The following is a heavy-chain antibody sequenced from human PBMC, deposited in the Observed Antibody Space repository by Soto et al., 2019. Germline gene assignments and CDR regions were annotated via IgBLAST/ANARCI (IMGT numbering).Heavy chain of an antibody. D-gene: IGHD1-1*01. CDR3: ARQRAWNDAFDF. CDR2: IYPQDSDT. V-gene: IGHV5-51*01. Sequence: PGESLKISCKASRYIFSTSWIGWVRQMPGKGLEWMGVIYPQDSDTRYSPSFEGQVTFSADTSLSTAYLQWNSLKASDTATYYCARQRAWNDAFDFWGQGTLVTVSS. CDR1: RYIFSTSW. J-gene: IGHJ4*02.